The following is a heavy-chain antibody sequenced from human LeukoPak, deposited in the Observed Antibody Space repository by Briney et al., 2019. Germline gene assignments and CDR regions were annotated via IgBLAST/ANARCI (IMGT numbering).Heavy chain of an antibody. J-gene: IGHJ4*02. CDR2: IKSKTDGGTT. D-gene: IGHD4-23*01. V-gene: IGHV3-15*01. Sequence: GSLRLSCVASGFTFSNAWMSWVRQAPGKGLEWVGRIKSKTDGGTTDYAAPVKGRFTISRDDSKNTLYLQMNSLKTEDTAVYYCTANYGGPSPDYWGQGTLVTVSS. CDR3: TANYGGPSPDY. CDR1: GFTFSNAW.